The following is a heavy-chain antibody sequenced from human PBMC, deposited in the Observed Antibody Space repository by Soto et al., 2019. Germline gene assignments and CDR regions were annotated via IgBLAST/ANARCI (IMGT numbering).Heavy chain of an antibody. D-gene: IGHD4-17*01. CDR3: ASSVRIPTVINY. V-gene: IGHV4-30-2*01. Sequence: KASETLSLTCAVSGGSISSGGYSWSWIRQPPGKGLEWIGYIYHSGSTYYNPSLKSRVTISVDRSENQFSLKLSSVTAADTAVYYCASSVRIPTVINYWGQGTLVTVSS. CDR2: IYHSGST. J-gene: IGHJ4*02. CDR1: GGSISSGGYS.